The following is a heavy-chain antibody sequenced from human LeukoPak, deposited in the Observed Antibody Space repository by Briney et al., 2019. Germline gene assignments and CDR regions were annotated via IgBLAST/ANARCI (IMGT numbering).Heavy chain of an antibody. CDR1: GGSISSSSYY. D-gene: IGHD5/OR15-5a*01. V-gene: IGHV4-39*01. Sequence: SETLSLTCTVSGGSISSSSYYWGWIRQPPGKGLEWIGSIYYSGSAYYNPSLKSRVTISVDTSKNQFSLRLSSVTAADTAVYYSARLSGYSVYNWFDPWGQGTLVTVSS. CDR3: ARLSGYSVYNWFDP. J-gene: IGHJ5*02. CDR2: IYYSGSA.